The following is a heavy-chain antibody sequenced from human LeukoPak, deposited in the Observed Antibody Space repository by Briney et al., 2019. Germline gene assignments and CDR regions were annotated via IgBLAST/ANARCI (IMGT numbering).Heavy chain of an antibody. D-gene: IGHD6-19*01. V-gene: IGHV5-51*01. CDR1: GYDFTTYW. J-gene: IGHJ4*02. CDR3: ARRRRYSSGAND. CDR2: IYPGDSET. Sequence: GESLKISCKGSGYDFTTYWIGWGRQMAGKGLEWMGIIYPGDSETKYNPSFQGLVTISADKSINTAYLKWSSLKASDTAMYYCARRRRYSSGANDWGQGTLVTVSA.